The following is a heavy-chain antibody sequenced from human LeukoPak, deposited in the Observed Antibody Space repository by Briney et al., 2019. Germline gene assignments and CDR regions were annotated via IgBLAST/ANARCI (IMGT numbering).Heavy chain of an antibody. V-gene: IGHV3-11*04. CDR2: ITNIDSSK. CDR3: ARRTGSQAFDY. Sequence: GGSLRLSCAASGFIFSDYYMTWIRQAPGKGLEWISYITNIDSSKKYADSVKGRFTISRDNANKSLFLQLNSLRADDTAVYYCARRTGSQAFDYWGQGTLVTVSS. CDR1: GFIFSDYY. D-gene: IGHD2-8*02. J-gene: IGHJ4*02.